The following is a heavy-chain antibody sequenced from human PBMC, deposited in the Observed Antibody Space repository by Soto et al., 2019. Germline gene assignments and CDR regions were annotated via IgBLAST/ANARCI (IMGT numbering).Heavy chain of an antibody. Sequence: PGGSLRLSCAASGLTFSSYSMNWVRQAPGKGLEWVSYISSSSSTIYYADSVKGRFTISRDNAKNSLYLQMNSLRAEDTAVYYATRSAYMDVWGKGTTVTVSS. V-gene: IGHV3-48*01. CDR2: ISSSSSTI. CDR1: GLTFSSYS. D-gene: IGHD2-2*01. J-gene: IGHJ6*03. CDR3: TRSAYMDV.